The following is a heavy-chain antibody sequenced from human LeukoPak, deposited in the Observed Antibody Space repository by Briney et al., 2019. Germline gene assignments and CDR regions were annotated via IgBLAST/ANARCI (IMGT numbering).Heavy chain of an antibody. CDR2: IGTSATTT. Sequence: GGSLRLSCSASGFSFSAYPMNWVRQAPGKGPEWISYIGTSATTTYYADSVRGRFTISRDNSKNTLYLQMNSLTTEDTAVYYCARGWRMSVPWGQGTLVTVSS. J-gene: IGHJ5*02. V-gene: IGHV3-48*01. CDR1: GFSFSAYP. CDR3: ARGWRMSVP. D-gene: IGHD1-1*01.